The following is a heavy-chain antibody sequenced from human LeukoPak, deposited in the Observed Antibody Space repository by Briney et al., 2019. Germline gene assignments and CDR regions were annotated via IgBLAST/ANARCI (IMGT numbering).Heavy chain of an antibody. J-gene: IGHJ6*02. CDR3: ATAPILRGEGGEHFKCGMDV. CDR1: VGSISSGNW. D-gene: IGHD2-2*02. Sequence: SETLSLTCAVSVGSISSGNWWSWVRQSPGKGLEGIGEIYHNGTANYNPSLKSRVTISADSFTNHFSLKLTSVTAADTAVYYCATAPILRGEGGEHFKCGMDVWGQGTTVSVSS. V-gene: IGHV4-4*02. CDR2: IYHNGTA.